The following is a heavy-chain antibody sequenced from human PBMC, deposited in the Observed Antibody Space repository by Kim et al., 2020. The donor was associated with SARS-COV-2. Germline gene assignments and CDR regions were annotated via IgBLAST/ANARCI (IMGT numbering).Heavy chain of an antibody. CDR3: ARRGRYCRGGSYEVDY. J-gene: IGHJ4*02. D-gene: IGHD2-15*01. CDR2: IYPGDSNT. Sequence: GESLKISCKGSGYSFTSYWIGWVRQMPGKGLEWMGIIYPGDSNTRYSPSFQGQVTISADKSISTAYLQWSSLKASDTAMYYCARRGRYCRGGSYEVDYWGQGTLVTVSS. CDR1: GYSFTSYW. V-gene: IGHV5-51*01.